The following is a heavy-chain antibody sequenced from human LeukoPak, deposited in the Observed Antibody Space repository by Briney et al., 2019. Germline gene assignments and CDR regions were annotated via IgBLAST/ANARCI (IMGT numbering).Heavy chain of an antibody. CDR3: ARGSRGFGELSEPLDY. Sequence: GASVKVSCKASGYTFTNYGISWVRQAPGQGLEWMGWISPYNGNTNYAQKFQGRVTMTTDTSTSTAYMELRSLRSDDTAVYYCARGSRGFGELSEPLDYWGQGTLVTVSS. CDR1: GYTFTNYG. J-gene: IGHJ4*02. CDR2: ISPYNGNT. D-gene: IGHD3-10*01. V-gene: IGHV1-18*01.